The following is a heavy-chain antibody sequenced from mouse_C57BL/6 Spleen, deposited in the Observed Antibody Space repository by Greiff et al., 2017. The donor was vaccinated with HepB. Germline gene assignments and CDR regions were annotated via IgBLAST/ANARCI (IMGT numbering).Heavy chain of an antibody. D-gene: IGHD2-1*01. CDR2: IDPGSGST. CDR3: ARSIYYGNFYFDY. Sequence: QVQLQQPGAELVKPGASVKMSCKASGYTFTSYWITWVKQRPGQGLEWIGDIDPGSGSTNYNENVKSKATLTVDTSSSTAYMHLSSLTSEDSAVYYCARSIYYGNFYFDYWGQGTTLTVSS. V-gene: IGHV1-55*01. CDR1: GYTFTSYW. J-gene: IGHJ2*01.